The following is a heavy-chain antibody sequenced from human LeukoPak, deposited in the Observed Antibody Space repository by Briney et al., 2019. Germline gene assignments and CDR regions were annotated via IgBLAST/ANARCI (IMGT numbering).Heavy chain of an antibody. D-gene: IGHD3-16*02. J-gene: IGHJ4*02. CDR1: GGSFSGYY. CDR3: ARAVIMFGGVIAASGYFDY. Sequence: SETLSLTCAVYGGSFSGYYWSWIRQPPGKGLEWIGEINHSGSTNYNPSLKSRVTISVDTSKNQFSLKLSSVTAADTAVYYCARAVIMFGGVIAASGYFDYWGQGTLVTVSS. V-gene: IGHV4-34*01. CDR2: INHSGST.